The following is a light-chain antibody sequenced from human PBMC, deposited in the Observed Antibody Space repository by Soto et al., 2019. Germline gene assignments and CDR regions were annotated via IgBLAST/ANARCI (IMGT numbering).Light chain of an antibody. J-gene: IGKJ1*01. CDR3: QQYVTSSPRT. CDR2: VIS. Sequence: EIVLTHSPGTLSLSPGERSTLSCRASHTISSSYLALYQQKPGQAPRLLMYVISRRATGIPDRFSGSGSGTDFTLTITRLEPEDFAVYYCQQYVTSSPRTFGQGTKVDIK. V-gene: IGKV3-20*01. CDR1: HTISSSY.